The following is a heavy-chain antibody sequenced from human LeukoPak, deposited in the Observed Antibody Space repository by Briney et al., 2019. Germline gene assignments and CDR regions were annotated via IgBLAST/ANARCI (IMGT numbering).Heavy chain of an antibody. CDR3: ARDRYFDWLLSPLILDY. V-gene: IGHV3-48*01. J-gene: IGHJ4*02. CDR1: GFTFSSYS. D-gene: IGHD3-9*01. Sequence: GGSLRLSCAASGFTFSSYSMNWVRQAPGKGLEWVSYISSSSTIYYADSVKGRFTISRDNAKNSLYLQMNSLRAEDTAVYYCARDRYFDWLLSPLILDYWGQGTLVTVSS. CDR2: ISSSSTI.